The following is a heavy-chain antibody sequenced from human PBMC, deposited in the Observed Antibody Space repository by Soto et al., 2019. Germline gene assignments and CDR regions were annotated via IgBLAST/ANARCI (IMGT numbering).Heavy chain of an antibody. Sequence: GGSLRLSCVGSGYRFSEYAMAWIRQAPGKGLEWVSAISGSGGSTYYADSVKGRFTISRDNSKNTLYLQMNSLRAEDTAVYYCAKSSGTEHYFDYWGQGTLVTVSS. CDR3: AKSSGTEHYFDY. J-gene: IGHJ4*02. CDR2: ISGSGGST. D-gene: IGHD2-15*01. V-gene: IGHV3-23*01. CDR1: GYRFSEYA.